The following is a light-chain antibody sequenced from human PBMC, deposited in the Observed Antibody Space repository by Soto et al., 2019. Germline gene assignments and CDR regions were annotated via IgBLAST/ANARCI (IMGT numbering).Light chain of an antibody. J-gene: IGLJ1*01. V-gene: IGLV2-11*01. CDR1: SSDVGGYNY. Sequence: QSVLTQPRSVSGSPGQSVTISCTGTSSDVGGYNYVSWYQQHPGKAPELMVYDVSKRPSGVPDRFSGSKSGNTASLTISGLQAEDEADYYCCSYAGDYSYVFGTGTKATVL. CDR2: DVS. CDR3: CSYAGDYSYV.